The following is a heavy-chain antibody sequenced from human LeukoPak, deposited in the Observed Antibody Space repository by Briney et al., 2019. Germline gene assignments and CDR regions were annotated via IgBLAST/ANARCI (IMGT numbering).Heavy chain of an antibody. CDR1: GFTFSSYG. V-gene: IGHV3-30*03. Sequence: GRSLRLSCAASGFTFSSYGMHWVRQAPGKGLEWVAVVSYDGSDKYSADSVKGRFTISRDNSKNTLYLQMNSLRAEDTAVYYCARVTPPMVRGVPHYYYYGMDVWGQGTTVTVSS. CDR3: ARVTPPMVRGVPHYYYYGMDV. CDR2: VSYDGSDK. D-gene: IGHD3-10*01. J-gene: IGHJ6*02.